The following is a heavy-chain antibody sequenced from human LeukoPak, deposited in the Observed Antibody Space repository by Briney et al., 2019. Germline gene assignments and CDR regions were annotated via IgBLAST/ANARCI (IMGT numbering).Heavy chain of an antibody. D-gene: IGHD1-7*01. CDR3: ARHLEGLELGY. J-gene: IGHJ4*02. V-gene: IGHV5-51*01. CDR2: IYPGDSDT. CDR1: GYTFTSYW. Sequence: HRESLKISCKGSGYTFTSYWIAWVRQMPGKGLGWMGIIYPGDSDTRYSPSFQGQVTISADKSISTAYLQWSSLKASDTAMYYCARHLEGLELGYWGQGTLVTVSS.